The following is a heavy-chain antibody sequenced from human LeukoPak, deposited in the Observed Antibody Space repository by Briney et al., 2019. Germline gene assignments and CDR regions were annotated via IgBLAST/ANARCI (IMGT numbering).Heavy chain of an antibody. CDR2: INHSGSS. CDR1: GGSFSGYY. Sequence: SETLSLTCAIYGGSFSGYYWSWIRQPPGKGLEWIGEINHSGSSNYTPSLESRVTMSVDTSKNQFSLKLSSVTAADTAMYYCASVDYYDSSGYYYYYYYVDVWGKGTTVTISS. V-gene: IGHV4-34*01. D-gene: IGHD3-22*01. J-gene: IGHJ6*03. CDR3: ASVDYYDSSGYYYYYYYVDV.